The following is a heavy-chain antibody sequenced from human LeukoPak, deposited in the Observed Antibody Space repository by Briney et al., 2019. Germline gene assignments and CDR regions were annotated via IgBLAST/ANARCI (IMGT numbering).Heavy chain of an antibody. CDR3: AKDRNYYGSGSYYNSWEGAFDI. CDR1: GFTFSSYA. J-gene: IGHJ3*02. V-gene: IGHV3-23*01. Sequence: GGSLRLSCAASGFTFSSYAMSWVRQAPGKGLEWVSAFSGRVGSTYYADSVKGRFTISRDNSKNTLYLQMNSLRAEDTAVYYCAKDRNYYGSGSYYNSWEGAFDIWGQGTMVTVSS. CDR2: FSGRVGST. D-gene: IGHD3-10*01.